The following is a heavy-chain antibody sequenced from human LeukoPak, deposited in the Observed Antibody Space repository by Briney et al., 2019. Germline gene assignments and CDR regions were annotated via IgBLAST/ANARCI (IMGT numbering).Heavy chain of an antibody. D-gene: IGHD2-2*01. CDR2: ISWDGGST. Sequence: GGSLRLSCAASGFTSDDYAMHWVRQAPGKGLEWVSLISWDGGSTYYADSVKGRFTISRDNSKNSLYLQMNSLRAEDTALYYCAKASIVVVPAAPYYYMDVWGKGTTVTVSS. CDR3: AKASIVVVPAAPYYYMDV. J-gene: IGHJ6*03. V-gene: IGHV3-43D*03. CDR1: GFTSDDYA.